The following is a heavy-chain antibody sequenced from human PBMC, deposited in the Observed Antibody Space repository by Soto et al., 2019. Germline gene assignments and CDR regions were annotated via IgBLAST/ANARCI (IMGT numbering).Heavy chain of an antibody. CDR2: INHRGST. CDR1: GGSFSGYH. CDR3: ARRRLGHDYGMDV. Sequence: QVQLQQWGAGLLKPSETLSLTCAVYGGSFSGYHWNWIRQPPGKGLRWIGEINHRGSTNYNPSLKSRVTRSVDTSKNQFSLKLSSVTAADTAVYYCARRRLGHDYGMDVWGQGTTVTVSS. J-gene: IGHJ6*02. V-gene: IGHV4-34*01.